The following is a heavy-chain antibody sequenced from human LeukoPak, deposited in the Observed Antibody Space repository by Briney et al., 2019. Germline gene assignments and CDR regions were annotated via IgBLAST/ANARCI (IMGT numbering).Heavy chain of an antibody. CDR2: IRSKANSYAT. CDR1: GFTFSGSA. Sequence: GALKLSCAASGFTFSGSAMHWVRQASGKGLEWVGRIRSKANSYATAYAASVKGRFTISRNDSKNTAYLQMNSLKTEDTAVYYCTSNPNCSSTSCYSDYWGQGTLVTASS. D-gene: IGHD2-2*02. J-gene: IGHJ4*02. V-gene: IGHV3-73*01. CDR3: TSNPNCSSTSCYSDY.